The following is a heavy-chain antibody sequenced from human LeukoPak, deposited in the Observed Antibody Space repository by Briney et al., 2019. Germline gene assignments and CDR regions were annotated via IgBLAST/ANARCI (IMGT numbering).Heavy chain of an antibody. D-gene: IGHD3-3*01. CDR2: ISGSGGST. J-gene: IGHJ6*02. V-gene: IGHV3-23*01. CDR1: GFTFSSYA. Sequence: GGSLRLSCAASGFTFSSYAMSWVRQATGKGLEWVSAISGSGGSTYYADSVKSRFTISRDNSKNTLYLQMNSLRAEDTAVYYCANFSKQKAAYDMDVWGQGTTVTVSS. CDR3: ANFSKQKAAYDMDV.